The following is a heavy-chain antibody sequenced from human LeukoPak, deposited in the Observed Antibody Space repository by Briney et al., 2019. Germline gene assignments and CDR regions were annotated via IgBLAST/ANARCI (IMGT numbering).Heavy chain of an antibody. CDR1: GFTFSSYW. V-gene: IGHV3-7*01. Sequence: GGSLRLSCAASGFTFSSYWMSWVRQTLEKGLEFVANINRDGSVRNYVDSVKGRFTISRDNAENSMHLQMNSLRADDTAVYYCARDPGSSAFDSWGQGTLVTVSS. D-gene: IGHD5/OR15-5a*01. CDR2: INRDGSVR. J-gene: IGHJ4*02. CDR3: ARDPGSSAFDS.